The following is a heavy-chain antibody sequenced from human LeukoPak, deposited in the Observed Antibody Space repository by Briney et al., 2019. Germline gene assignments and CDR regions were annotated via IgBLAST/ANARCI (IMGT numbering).Heavy chain of an antibody. Sequence: SETLSLTCAVYGGSFSGYYWSWIRQPPGKGLEWIGEINHSGSTNYNPSLKSRVTISVDTSKNQFSLKLSSVTAADTAVYYCARHVAGSGSYYNLLDYWGQGTLVTVSS. CDR1: GGSFSGYY. CDR2: INHSGST. D-gene: IGHD3-10*01. CDR3: ARHVAGSGSYYNLLDY. V-gene: IGHV4-34*01. J-gene: IGHJ4*02.